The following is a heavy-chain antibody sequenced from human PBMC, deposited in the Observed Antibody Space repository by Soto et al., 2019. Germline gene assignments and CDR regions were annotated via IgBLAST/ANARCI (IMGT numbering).Heavy chain of an antibody. CDR2: ISAYNGNT. D-gene: IGHD3-22*01. CDR1: GYTFTSYG. CDR3: ARGAHLTDSSGYYFDPGWFDP. V-gene: IGHV1-18*04. Sequence: QVQLVQSGAEVKKPGASVKVSCKASGYTFTSYGISWVRQAPGQGLEWMGWISAYNGNTNYAQKLQGRVTMTTDTSTSTAYMELRSLRSDDTAVYYCARGAHLTDSSGYYFDPGWFDPWGQGTLVTVSS. J-gene: IGHJ5*02.